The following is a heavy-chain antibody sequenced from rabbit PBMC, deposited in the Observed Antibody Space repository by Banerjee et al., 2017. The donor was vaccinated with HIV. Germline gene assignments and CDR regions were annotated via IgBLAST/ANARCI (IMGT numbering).Heavy chain of an antibody. CDR3: VRAWNVYDYSSL. Sequence: QEQLEESGGDLVKPGASLTLTCTASGFSFSSSHYMCWVRQAPGKGLEWIACIYSGDGSTHYASWVNGRFTISKTSSTTVTLQMTSLTVADTATYFCVRAWNVYDYSSLWGPGTLVTV. D-gene: IGHD6-1*01. CDR1: GFSFSSSHY. V-gene: IGHV1S45*01. J-gene: IGHJ4*01. CDR2: IYSGDGST.